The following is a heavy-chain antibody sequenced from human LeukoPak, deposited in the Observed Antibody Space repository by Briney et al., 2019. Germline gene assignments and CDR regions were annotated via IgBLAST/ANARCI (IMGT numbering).Heavy chain of an antibody. J-gene: IGHJ4*02. Sequence: PSETLSLTCTVSGGSISSYYWSWIRQPPGKGLGWIGYIYHSGSTYYNPSLKSRVTISVDRSKNQFSLKLSSVTAADTAVYYCARGGDSFHFDYWGQGTLVTVSS. CDR3: ARGGDSFHFDY. CDR2: IYHSGST. CDR1: GGSISSYY. V-gene: IGHV4-59*12. D-gene: IGHD2-15*01.